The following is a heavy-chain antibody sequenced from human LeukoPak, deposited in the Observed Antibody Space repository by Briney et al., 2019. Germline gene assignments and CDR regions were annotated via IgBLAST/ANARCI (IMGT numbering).Heavy chain of an antibody. Sequence: PSETLSLTCAVYGGSFSGYYWSWIRQPPGKGLEWIGEINHSGSTNYNPSLKSRVTISVDTSKNQFSLKLSSVTAADTAVYYCASSIAARRGNYFDYWGQGTLVTVSS. J-gene: IGHJ4*02. D-gene: IGHD6-6*01. CDR3: ASSIAARRGNYFDY. CDR1: GGSFSGYY. CDR2: INHSGST. V-gene: IGHV4-34*01.